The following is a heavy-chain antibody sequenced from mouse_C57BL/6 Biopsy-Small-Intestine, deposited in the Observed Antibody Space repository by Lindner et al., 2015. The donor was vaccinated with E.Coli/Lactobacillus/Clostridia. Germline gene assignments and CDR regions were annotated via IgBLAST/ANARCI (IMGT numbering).Heavy chain of an antibody. D-gene: IGHD2-4*01. CDR1: GYAFSRSW. CDR2: IYPGDGDT. CDR3: ARCPSDYDYDGWFVY. V-gene: IGHV1-82*01. Sequence: VQLQESGPELVKPGASVKISCKASGYAFSRSWMNWVKQRPGKGLEWIGRIYPGDGDTNYSGKFKGKATLTADKSSSIVYMQLSSLTSEDSAVYFCARCPSDYDYDGWFVYWGQGTLVTVSA. J-gene: IGHJ3*01.